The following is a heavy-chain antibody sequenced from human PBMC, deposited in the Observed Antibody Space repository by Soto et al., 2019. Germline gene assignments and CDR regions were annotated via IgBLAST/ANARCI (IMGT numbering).Heavy chain of an antibody. Sequence: EVQLVESGGGLVKPGGSLRLSCAASGFTFSNAWMNWVRQAPGKGLEWVGRIKSKTDGGTTDYAAPVKGRFTISRDDSKNTLYLQMNSLKTEDTAVYYCTTDRDSGSYPRGIVDAFDIWGQGTMVTVSS. V-gene: IGHV3-15*07. J-gene: IGHJ3*02. CDR1: GFTFSNAW. D-gene: IGHD1-26*01. CDR2: IKSKTDGGTT. CDR3: TTDRDSGSYPRGIVDAFDI.